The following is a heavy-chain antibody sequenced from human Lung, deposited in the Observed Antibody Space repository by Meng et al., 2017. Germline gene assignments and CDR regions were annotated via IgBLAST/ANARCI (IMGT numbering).Heavy chain of an antibody. CDR3: ARGTTTMAHDFDY. J-gene: IGHJ4*02. CDR1: GGSFSDYY. CDR2: INHSGST. Sequence: VQQEQWGAGLLQTSETLSLSCVVSGGSFSDYYWSWIRQPPGEGLEWIGEINHSGSTNYNPSLESRATISVDTSQNNLSLKLSSVTAADSAVYYCARGTTTMAHDFDYWGQGTLVTVSS. V-gene: IGHV4-34*01. D-gene: IGHD4-11*01.